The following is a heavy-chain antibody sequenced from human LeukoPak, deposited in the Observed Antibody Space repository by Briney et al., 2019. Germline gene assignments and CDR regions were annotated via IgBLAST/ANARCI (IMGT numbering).Heavy chain of an antibody. J-gene: IGHJ4*02. CDR1: GYTFTSNY. CDR3: ARMDMDTAMVTNYLDH. CDR2: IHPSGSST. Sequence: ASVKISCKASGYTFTSNYMHWVRQAPGQGLEWMGVIHPSGSSTNYAQKFQGRVIMTKDTSTSTVYIGLNSLKSEDTAVYYCARMDMDTAMVTNYLDHWGQGTLVTVSS. D-gene: IGHD5-18*01. V-gene: IGHV1-46*01.